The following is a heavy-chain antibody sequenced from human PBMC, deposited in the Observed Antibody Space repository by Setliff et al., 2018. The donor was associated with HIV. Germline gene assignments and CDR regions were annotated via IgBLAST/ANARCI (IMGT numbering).Heavy chain of an antibody. J-gene: IGHJ5*02. CDR2: IYPGDSDT. V-gene: IGHV5-51*01. CDR3: ARRPYYDVRIDP. D-gene: IGHD1-26*01. Sequence: GESLKISCKGSGYSFTSYWIGWVRQMPGKGLEWMGIIYPGDSDTRYSPSFQGQVTMSADKSINTAYLQWSSLKASDTAVYFCARRPYYDVRIDPWGQGTLVTVSS. CDR1: GYSFTSYW.